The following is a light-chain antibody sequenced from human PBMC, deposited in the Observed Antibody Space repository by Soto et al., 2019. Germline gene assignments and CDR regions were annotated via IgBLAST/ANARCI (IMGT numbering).Light chain of an antibody. V-gene: IGLV2-8*01. J-gene: IGLJ2*01. CDR3: NSYAGSSV. CDR2: EVN. CDR1: SSDVGGYNS. Sequence: QSVLTQPPSASGSPGQSVTISCTGTSSDVGGYNSVSWYQQHPGKAPKLIIYEVNKRPSGVPNRFSGSKSGNTASLTVSGLQVEDEADYYCNSYAGSSVFGGGTKLTVL.